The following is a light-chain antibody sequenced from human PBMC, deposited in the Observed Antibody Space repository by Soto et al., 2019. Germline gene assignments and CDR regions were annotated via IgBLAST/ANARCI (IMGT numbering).Light chain of an antibody. V-gene: IGKV1-9*01. CDR3: QQRSNWPLT. J-gene: IGKJ4*01. CDR2: AAS. CDR1: QGISSY. Sequence: DIQLTQSPSFLSASVGNRVTITCRASQGISSYLAWYQQKPGKAPKLLIYAASTLQSGVPSRFSGSESGTEFTLTISSLEPEDFAVYYCQQRSNWPLTFGGGTKVDI.